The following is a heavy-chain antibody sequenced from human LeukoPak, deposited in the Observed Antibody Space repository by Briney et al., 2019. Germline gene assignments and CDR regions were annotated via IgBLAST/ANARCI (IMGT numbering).Heavy chain of an antibody. CDR3: AKDRGSGSYSADFDY. Sequence: PGGSLRLSCAASGFTFSDYYMSWIRQAPGKGLEWVSYISSSGSTIYYADSVKGRFTISRDNAKNSLYLQMNSLRAEDTAVYYCAKDRGSGSYSADFDYWGQGTLVTVSS. CDR1: GFTFSDYY. J-gene: IGHJ4*02. V-gene: IGHV3-11*04. CDR2: ISSSGSTI. D-gene: IGHD1-26*01.